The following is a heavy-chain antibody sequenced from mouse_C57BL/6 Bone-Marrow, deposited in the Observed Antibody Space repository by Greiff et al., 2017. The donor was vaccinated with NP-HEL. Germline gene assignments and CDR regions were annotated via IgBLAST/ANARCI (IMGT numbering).Heavy chain of an antibody. J-gene: IGHJ2*01. V-gene: IGHV1-69*01. Sequence: QVQLQQPGAELVMPGASVKLSCKASGYTFTSYWMHWVKQRPGQGLEWIGEIDPSDSYTNYNQKFKGKSTLTVDKSSSTAYMQLSSLTSEDSAVHYCARGTYGYFFDYWGQGTTLTVSS. CDR2: IDPSDSYT. CDR3: ARGTYGYFFDY. D-gene: IGHD2-2*01. CDR1: GYTFTSYW.